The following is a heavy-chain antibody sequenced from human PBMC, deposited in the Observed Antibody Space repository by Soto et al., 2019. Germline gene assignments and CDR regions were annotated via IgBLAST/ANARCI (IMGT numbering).Heavy chain of an antibody. V-gene: IGHV3-74*03. J-gene: IGHJ3*02. CDR1: GFTFSNYW. CDR3: ATLYSPYDI. CDR2: INNDGSNT. Sequence: PGGSLRLSCAASGFTFSNYWMHWVRQAPGKGLVWVSLINNDGSNTKYADSVKGRFTISRDNAKNTLYLQMNSLRAEDTAIYYCATLYSPYDIWGRRTLVTISS. D-gene: IGHD3-16*01.